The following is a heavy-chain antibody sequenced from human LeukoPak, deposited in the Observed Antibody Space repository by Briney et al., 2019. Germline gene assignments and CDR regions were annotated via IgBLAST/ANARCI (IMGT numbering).Heavy chain of an antibody. Sequence: GGSLRLSCAASGFTFSDYYMSWVRQAPGKGLEWVANIKQDGSEKYYVDSVKGRFTISRDNAANSLDLQMNSLRAEDTAVYYCARDSKRVFDYWGQGTLVTVSS. V-gene: IGHV3-7*01. J-gene: IGHJ4*02. CDR3: ARDSKRVFDY. CDR1: GFTFSDYY. CDR2: IKQDGSEK.